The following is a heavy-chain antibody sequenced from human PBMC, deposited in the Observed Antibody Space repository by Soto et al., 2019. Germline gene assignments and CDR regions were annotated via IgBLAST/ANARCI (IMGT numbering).Heavy chain of an antibody. Sequence: GASLKISCKGSGYRFTNYWIAWVRQMPGKGLEYMGIIYPSDSDTRYSPSFQGQVTISADKSISTAYLQWSSLKASDTAIYYCARHGGYGDYSYNHFDPWGQGTLLTV. J-gene: IGHJ5*02. CDR2: IYPSDSDT. D-gene: IGHD4-17*01. CDR1: GYRFTNYW. CDR3: ARHGGYGDYSYNHFDP. V-gene: IGHV5-51*01.